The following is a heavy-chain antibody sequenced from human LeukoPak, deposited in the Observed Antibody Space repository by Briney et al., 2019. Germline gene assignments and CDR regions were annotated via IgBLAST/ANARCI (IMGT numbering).Heavy chain of an antibody. D-gene: IGHD3-22*01. V-gene: IGHV4-61*02. J-gene: IGHJ4*02. CDR2: IYTSGST. CDR1: GYSISSGYY. CDR3: AREEDYYDSSGYYLY. Sequence: PSETLSLTCAVSGYSISSGYYWGWIRQPAGKGLEWIGRIYTSGSTNYNPSLKSRVTISVDTSKNQFSLKLSSVTAADTAVYYCAREEDYYDSSGYYLYWGQGTLVTVSS.